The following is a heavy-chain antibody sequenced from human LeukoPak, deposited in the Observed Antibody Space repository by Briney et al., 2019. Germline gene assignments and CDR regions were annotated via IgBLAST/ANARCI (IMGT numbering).Heavy chain of an antibody. V-gene: IGHV1-69*06. Sequence: ASVKVSCKASGGTFSSYAISWVRQAPGQGLEWMGGTIPIFGTANYAQKFQGRVTITADKSTSTAYMELSSLRSEDTAVYYCASRYSGYDYRATRGYYYYGMDVWGKGTTVTVSS. CDR2: TIPIFGTA. CDR1: GGTFSSYA. CDR3: ASRYSGYDYRATRGYYYYGMDV. J-gene: IGHJ6*04. D-gene: IGHD5-12*01.